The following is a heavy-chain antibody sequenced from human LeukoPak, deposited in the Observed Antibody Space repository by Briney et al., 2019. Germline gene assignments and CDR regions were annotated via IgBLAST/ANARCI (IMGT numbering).Heavy chain of an antibody. V-gene: IGHV3-23*01. J-gene: IGHJ3*01. Sequence: PGGSLRLSCVVSGFTFNKYAMSWVRQAPGKGLEWVSVISESGDKTLYAGSVRGQFTISRDNSKNTLSLQMNSLRAEDTALYYCAKGDDGDWSAFDFWGQGTMVTVSP. CDR2: ISESGDKT. D-gene: IGHD2-21*02. CDR3: AKGDDGDWSAFDF. CDR1: GFTFNKYA.